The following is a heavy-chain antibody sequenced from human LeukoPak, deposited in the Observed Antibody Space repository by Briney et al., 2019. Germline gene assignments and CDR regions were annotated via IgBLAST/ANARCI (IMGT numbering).Heavy chain of an antibody. D-gene: IGHD1-14*01. CDR3: ARATVTALDY. V-gene: IGHV1-2*02. J-gene: IGHJ4*02. CDR2: INPKNGGT. CDR1: GYTLIDNY. Sequence: ASVNVSCKVSGYTLIDNYIHWVRQAPGQGLEWMGWINPKNGGTNYAQKFQGTITMTRDTSINTVYMSLVGLRSDDTATYYCARATVTALDYWGQGTQVTASS.